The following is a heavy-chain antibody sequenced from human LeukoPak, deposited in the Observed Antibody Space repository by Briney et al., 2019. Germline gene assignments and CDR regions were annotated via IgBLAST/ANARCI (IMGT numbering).Heavy chain of an antibody. CDR3: AREEDGDYPNDY. CDR2: IIPIFGTA. D-gene: IGHD4-17*01. Sequence: ASVKVSCKASGGTFISYAISWVRQAPGQGREWMGRIIPIFGTANNAQKFQGRVTITTDESTSTAYMELSSLRSEDTAVYYCAREEDGDYPNDYWSQGSLVTVSS. J-gene: IGHJ4*02. CDR1: GGTFISYA. V-gene: IGHV1-69*05.